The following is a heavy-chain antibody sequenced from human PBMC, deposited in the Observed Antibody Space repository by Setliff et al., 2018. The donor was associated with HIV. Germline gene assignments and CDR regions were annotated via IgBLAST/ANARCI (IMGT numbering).Heavy chain of an antibody. D-gene: IGHD2-15*01. CDR1: GYTFTSYG. J-gene: IGHJ5*02. V-gene: IGHV1-18*01. CDR2: ISTYNGNT. CDR3: ARGVVVAATRWFDP. Sequence: GASVKVSCKASGYTFTSYGISWVRQAPGQGLEWMGWISTYNGNTNYAQKLQGRVTMTTDTSTTTAYMELSGLGLDDTAVYYCARGVVVAATRWFDPWGQGTLVTVSS.